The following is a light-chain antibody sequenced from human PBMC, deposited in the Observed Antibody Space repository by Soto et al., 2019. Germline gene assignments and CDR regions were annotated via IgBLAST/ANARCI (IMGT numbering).Light chain of an antibody. CDR2: GAS. J-gene: IGKJ2*01. V-gene: IGKV3-15*01. CDR1: QSVGSN. CDR3: QQYTNWPYT. Sequence: EIVMTQSPATLSVSPGERASLSCSASQSVGSNLAWYQQTAGQAPRLLIYGASTRATGIPARFSGCGSGTEFTLTISCLQSEDFAFYSCQQYTNWPYTFGQGNKLEI.